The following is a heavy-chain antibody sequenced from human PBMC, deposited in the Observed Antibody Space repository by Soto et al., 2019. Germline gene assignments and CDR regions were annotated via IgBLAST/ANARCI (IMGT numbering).Heavy chain of an antibody. CDR3: ASAPTLGPTGDLDN. J-gene: IGHJ4*02. D-gene: IGHD2-8*02. Sequence: QVHLVQSGAEVKRPGDSVKVSCKASGYTFTDYHLHWVRQAPGRGLEWMGRITPQSGEIYYSPKFQGRVTVTTDTSISAGYMELPTLTFDDTAVYYCASAPTLGPTGDLDNWGQGTLATVSP. CDR2: ITPQSGEI. CDR1: GYTFTDYH. V-gene: IGHV1-2*02.